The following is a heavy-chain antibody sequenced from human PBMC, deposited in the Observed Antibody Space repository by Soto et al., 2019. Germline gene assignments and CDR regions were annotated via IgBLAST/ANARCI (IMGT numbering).Heavy chain of an antibody. Sequence: GGSLRLSCAASGFTFSSYGMHWVRQAPGKGLEWVAVISYDGSNKYYADSVKGRFTISRDNSKNTLYLQMNSLRAEDTAVYYCAKDKLRLGELSPIDYWGQGTLVTVSS. CDR1: GFTFSSYG. J-gene: IGHJ4*02. D-gene: IGHD3-16*02. CDR2: ISYDGSNK. V-gene: IGHV3-30*18. CDR3: AKDKLRLGELSPIDY.